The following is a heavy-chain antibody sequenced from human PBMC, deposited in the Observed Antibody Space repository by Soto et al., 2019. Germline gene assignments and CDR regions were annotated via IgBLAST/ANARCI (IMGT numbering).Heavy chain of an antibody. D-gene: IGHD4-17*01. CDR3: AKDNRPTTVTYGELDP. CDR2: ISGSADST. V-gene: IGHV3-23*01. Sequence: PVGSLQISCASSGFTFSIHAMSWVRQAPGKGLEWVSAISGSADSTYYADSVRGRFTISRDNSKNTLYLQMNSLRAEDTAVYYCAKDNRPTTVTYGELDPWGQGTLVTVSS. J-gene: IGHJ5*02. CDR1: GFTFSIHA.